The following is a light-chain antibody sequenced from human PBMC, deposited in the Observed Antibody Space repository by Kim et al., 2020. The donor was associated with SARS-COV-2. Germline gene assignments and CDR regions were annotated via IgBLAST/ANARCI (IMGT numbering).Light chain of an antibody. CDR3: QQYNKWPLT. CDR1: QSIRSN. Sequence: SVSPGERAHLSCRASQSIRSNLAWYQQKPGQAPRLLIDGVSSRANGIPARFSGSGSGTEFTLTISSLQSEDFAVYYCQQYNKWPLTFGGGTKLEI. CDR2: GVS. V-gene: IGKV3-15*01. J-gene: IGKJ4*01.